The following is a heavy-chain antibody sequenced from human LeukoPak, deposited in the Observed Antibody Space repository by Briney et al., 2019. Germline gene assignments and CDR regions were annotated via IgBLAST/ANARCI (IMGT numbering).Heavy chain of an antibody. D-gene: IGHD5-12*01. J-gene: IGHJ6*02. CDR1: GGSFSGYY. CDR3: ARVGYVRYYGMDV. Sequence: SETLSLTCAVYGGSFSGYYWSWIRQPPGKGLEWIGEINHSGSTNYNPSLKSRVTISVDTSKNQFSLKLSSVTAGDTAVYYCARVGYVRYYGMDVWGQGTTVTVSS. V-gene: IGHV4-34*01. CDR2: INHSGST.